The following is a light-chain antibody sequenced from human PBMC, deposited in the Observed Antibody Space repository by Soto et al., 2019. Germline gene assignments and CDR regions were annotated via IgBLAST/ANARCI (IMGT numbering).Light chain of an antibody. CDR2: YAS. CDR3: QQFHTWPVT. V-gene: IGKV3-15*01. CDR1: QSVGAN. Sequence: IVMTQSPASLSVSPGERVTFSCRASQSVGANLAWYRHKPGQAPRLLISYASSGATGVPCRFSGSGYGTEFTLTINSLQAEDFAIYYCQQFHTWPVTFGGGTKVEI. J-gene: IGKJ4*01.